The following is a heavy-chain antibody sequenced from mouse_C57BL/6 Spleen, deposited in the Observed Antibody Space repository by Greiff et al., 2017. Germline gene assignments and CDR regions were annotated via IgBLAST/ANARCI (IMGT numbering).Heavy chain of an antibody. D-gene: IGHD1-1*01. CDR1: GYSFTAYN. CDR3: ANYYDGSSHYAMAY. V-gene: IGHV1-39*01. Sequence: VQLKQSGPELVKPGASVKISCKASGYSFTAYNMNWVKQSNGKSLEWIGVINPNYGTTSYNQKFKGKATLTVDQSSSTAYMQLNSLTSEDSAVXYCANYYDGSSHYAMAYWGQGTSVTVSA. J-gene: IGHJ4*01. CDR2: INPNYGTT.